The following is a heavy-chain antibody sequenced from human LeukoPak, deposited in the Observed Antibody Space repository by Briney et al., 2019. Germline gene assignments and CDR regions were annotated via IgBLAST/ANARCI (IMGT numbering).Heavy chain of an antibody. D-gene: IGHD3-22*01. CDR2: ISYDGRNT. CDR3: AKGHYYDSTAQYSYPEY. V-gene: IGHV3-30*18. CDR1: GFTFSNYG. J-gene: IGHJ4*02. Sequence: GGSLKLSCAASGFTFSNYGMHWVRQALGKGLEWVAIISYDGRNTYYGDSVKGRFTISRDNSKNTLDLQMSSLRPEDTAVYYCAKGHYYDSTAQYSYPEYWGQGTLVTVSS.